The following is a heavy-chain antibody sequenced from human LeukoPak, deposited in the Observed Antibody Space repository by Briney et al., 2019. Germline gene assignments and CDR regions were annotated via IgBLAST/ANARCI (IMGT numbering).Heavy chain of an antibody. V-gene: IGHV3-30*04. Sequence: PGRSLRLSCAASGFTFSSYAMQWVRQAPGKGLEWVAVISYDGGNKCHADSVKGRFSISRDNSKNTLYLQMNSLRAEDTAVYYCAKDGGAAAGTFDYWGQGTLVTVSS. J-gene: IGHJ4*02. CDR2: ISYDGGNK. D-gene: IGHD6-13*01. CDR1: GFTFSSYA. CDR3: AKDGGAAAGTFDY.